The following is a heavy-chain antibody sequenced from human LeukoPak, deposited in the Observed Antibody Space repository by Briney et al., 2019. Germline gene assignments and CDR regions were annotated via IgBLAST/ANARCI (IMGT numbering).Heavy chain of an antibody. V-gene: IGHV4-61*02. CDR2: IYTSGST. CDR3: ARAYSGSYYVGYYYYYMDV. Sequence: PSETLSLTCTVSGGSISSGSYYWSWIRQPAGKGLEWIGRIYTSGSTNYNPSLKSRVTISVDTSKTQFSLKLSSVTAADTAVYYCARAYSGSYYVGYYYYYMDVWGKGTTVTVSS. J-gene: IGHJ6*03. CDR1: GGSISSGSYY. D-gene: IGHD1-26*01.